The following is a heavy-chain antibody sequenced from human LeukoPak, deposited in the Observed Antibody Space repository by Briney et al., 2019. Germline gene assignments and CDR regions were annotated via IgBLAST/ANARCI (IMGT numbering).Heavy chain of an antibody. V-gene: IGHV1-46*01. CDR1: GGTFSSYY. Sequence: ASVKVSCKASGGTFSSYYMHWVRQAPGQGLEWMGIINPSGDSTSYAQKFQGRVTVTRDTSTSTAYMELSSLRSEDTAVYYCTTARQGLYWGQGTLVIVSS. D-gene: IGHD6-19*01. CDR2: INPSGDST. J-gene: IGHJ4*02. CDR3: TTARQGLY.